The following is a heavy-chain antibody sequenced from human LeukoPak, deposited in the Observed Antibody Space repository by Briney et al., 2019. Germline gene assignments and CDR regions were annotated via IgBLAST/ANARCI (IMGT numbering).Heavy chain of an antibody. Sequence: PSETLSLTCTVSGGSISSYYWSWIRQPPGKGLEWIGYIYHSGSTNYNPSLKSRVTISVDTSKNQFSLKLSSVTAADTAVYYCARSEYSSSSQHFDYWGQGTLVTVSS. V-gene: IGHV4-59*01. CDR3: ARSEYSSSSQHFDY. CDR2: IYHSGST. J-gene: IGHJ4*02. D-gene: IGHD6-6*01. CDR1: GGSISSYY.